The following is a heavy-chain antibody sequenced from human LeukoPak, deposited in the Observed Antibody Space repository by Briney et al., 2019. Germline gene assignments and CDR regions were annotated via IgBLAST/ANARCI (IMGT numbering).Heavy chain of an antibody. D-gene: IGHD6-19*01. CDR2: MNPNSGNT. Sequence: GASVKVSRKASGYTFTSCDINWVRQATGQGLEWMGWMNPNSGNTGYGQSFQGRITMTRDSSIGTAYMELSNLTSEDTAIYYCTRGSSGRRDNWGQGTLVTVSS. CDR1: GYTFTSCD. J-gene: IGHJ4*02. CDR3: TRGSSGRRDN. V-gene: IGHV1-8*01.